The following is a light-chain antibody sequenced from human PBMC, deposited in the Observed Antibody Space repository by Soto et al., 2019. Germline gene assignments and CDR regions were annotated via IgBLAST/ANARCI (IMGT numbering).Light chain of an antibody. CDR2: GAS. CDR3: QQYGSSPLT. V-gene: IGKV3-20*01. CDR1: QNVDSNY. Sequence: EIVWTQSPGTLYLSPGYRATLSWRASQNVDSNYLAWYQQKPGQAPRIIIVGASGRATGIPDRFSGSGSGTDFTLTISRLEPEDFAVYDCQQYGSSPLTVGGGTKVEIK. J-gene: IGKJ4*01.